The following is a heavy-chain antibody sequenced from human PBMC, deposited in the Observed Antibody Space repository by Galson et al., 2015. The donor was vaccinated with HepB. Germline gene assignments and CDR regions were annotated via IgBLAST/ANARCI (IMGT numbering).Heavy chain of an antibody. CDR2: IILIFGTA. Sequence: SVKVSCKASGGTFSSYAISWVRQAPGQGLEWMGGIILIFGTANYAQKFQGRVTITADKSTSTAYMELSSLRSEDTAVYYCARKEEATGDYYGMDVWGQGTLVNV. D-gene: IGHD1-26*01. V-gene: IGHV1-69*06. CDR3: ARKEEATGDYYGMDV. J-gene: IGHJ6*02. CDR1: GGTFSSYA.